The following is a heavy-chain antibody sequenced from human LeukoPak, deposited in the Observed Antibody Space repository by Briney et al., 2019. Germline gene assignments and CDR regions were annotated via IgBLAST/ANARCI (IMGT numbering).Heavy chain of an antibody. CDR2: ISGSSGTI. CDR1: GFTFSTYS. CDR3: ARRPEFGVLYYMDV. D-gene: IGHD3-16*01. V-gene: IGHV3-48*01. Sequence: PGGSLRLSCAASGFTFSTYSMNWVRQAPGKGLEWVSYISGSSGTIYYADSVKGRFTISRDNAKNSLYLQMNSLRAEDTAVYYRARRPEFGVLYYMDVWGKGTTVTVSS. J-gene: IGHJ6*03.